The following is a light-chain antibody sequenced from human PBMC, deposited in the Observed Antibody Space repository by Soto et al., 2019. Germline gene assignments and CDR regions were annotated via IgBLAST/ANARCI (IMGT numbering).Light chain of an antibody. CDR1: SSNSGAGYD. Sequence: QPVLTQPPSVSGAPGQRVTISCTGSSSNSGAGYDVHWYQQLPGTAPKLLIYGNSNRPSGVPDRFSGSKSGTSASLAITGLQAEDEADYYCQSYDSSLSAHYIFGTGTKLTVL. CDR3: QSYDSSLSAHYI. CDR2: GNS. V-gene: IGLV1-40*01. J-gene: IGLJ1*01.